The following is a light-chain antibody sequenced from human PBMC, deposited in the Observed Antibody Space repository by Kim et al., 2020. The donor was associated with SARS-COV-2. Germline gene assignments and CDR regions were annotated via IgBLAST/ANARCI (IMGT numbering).Light chain of an antibody. CDR2: GAS. CDR3: QQYGSSLTWT. V-gene: IGKV3-20*01. J-gene: IGKJ1*01. Sequence: PGERATRSCRASQSVSSSYLAWYQQKPGQAPRLLIYGASSRATGIPDRFSGSGSGTDFTLTISRLEPEDFAVYYCQQYGSSLTWTFGQGTKVDIK. CDR1: QSVSSSY.